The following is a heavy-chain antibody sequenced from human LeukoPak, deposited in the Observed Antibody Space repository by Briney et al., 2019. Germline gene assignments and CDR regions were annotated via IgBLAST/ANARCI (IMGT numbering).Heavy chain of an antibody. CDR1: GYSFTSYW. J-gene: IGHJ1*01. D-gene: IGHD6-6*01. V-gene: IGHV5-51*01. Sequence: GESLKISCKGSGYSFTSYWIGWVRQMPGKGLEWMGIIYPGDSDTRYSPSFQGQVTISADESISTAYLQWSSLKASDTAMYYCAIPPTDIYSSSSFQHWGQGTLVTVSS. CDR2: IYPGDSDT. CDR3: AIPPTDIYSSSSFQH.